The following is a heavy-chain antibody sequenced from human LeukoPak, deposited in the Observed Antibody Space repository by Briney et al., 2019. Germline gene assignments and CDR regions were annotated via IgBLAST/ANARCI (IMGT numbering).Heavy chain of an antibody. D-gene: IGHD1/OR15-1a*01. Sequence: GASVKVPCKASGGTFSSYAISWVRQAPGQGLEWMGGIIPIFGTANYAQKFQGRVTITADESTSTAYMELSSLRSEDTAVYYCASTRSSLIPHQASLRRNYCYGMDVWGQGTTVTVSS. CDR2: IIPIFGTA. V-gene: IGHV1-69*13. CDR1: GGTFSSYA. J-gene: IGHJ6*02. CDR3: ASTRSSLIPHQASLRRNYCYGMDV.